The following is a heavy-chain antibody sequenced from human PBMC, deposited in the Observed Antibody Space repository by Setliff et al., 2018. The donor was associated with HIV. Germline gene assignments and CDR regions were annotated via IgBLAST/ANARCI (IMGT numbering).Heavy chain of an antibody. CDR3: ARDRERGQYSRSAVGGYYYYYMDV. Sequence: ASVKVSCKASGYTFTDYYMRWVKQAPGKGPEWMGRVDPEDGETIYAEKFQGRVTITADTSTDTAYMELSSLRSEDTAVYYCARDRERGQYSRSAVGGYYYYYMDVWGKGTTVTVSS. J-gene: IGHJ6*03. CDR1: GYTFTDYY. V-gene: IGHV1-69-2*01. CDR2: VDPEDGET. D-gene: IGHD6-6*01.